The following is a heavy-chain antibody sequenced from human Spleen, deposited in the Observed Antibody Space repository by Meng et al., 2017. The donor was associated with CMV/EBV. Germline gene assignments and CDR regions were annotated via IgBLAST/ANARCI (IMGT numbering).Heavy chain of an antibody. D-gene: IGHD3/OR15-3a*01. J-gene: IGHJ4*02. CDR3: ARDGPFDY. V-gene: IGHV3-30*02. Sequence: GESLKISCAASGFTFSSYGMHWVRQAPGKGLEWVAFIRYDGSNNYYADSVKGRFTISRDNAKNSLYLQMNSLRAEDTAVYYCARDGPFDYWGQGTLVTVSS. CDR2: IRYDGSNN. CDR1: GFTFSSYG.